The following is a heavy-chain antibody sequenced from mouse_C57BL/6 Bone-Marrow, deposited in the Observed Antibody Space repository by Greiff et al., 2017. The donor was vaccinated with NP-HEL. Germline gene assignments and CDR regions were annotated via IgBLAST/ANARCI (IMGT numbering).Heavy chain of an antibody. J-gene: IGHJ4*01. CDR1: GFTFSSYA. D-gene: IGHD2-3*01. CDR3: TRFTDGYLYYYAMDY. CDR2: ISSGGDYI. V-gene: IGHV5-9-1*02. Sequence: DVMLVESGEGLVKPGGSLKLSCAASGFTFSSYAMSWVRQTPEKRLEWVAYISSGGDYISYADTVKGRFTISRDNARNTLYLQMSSLKSEDTAMYYCTRFTDGYLYYYAMDYWGQGTSVTVSS.